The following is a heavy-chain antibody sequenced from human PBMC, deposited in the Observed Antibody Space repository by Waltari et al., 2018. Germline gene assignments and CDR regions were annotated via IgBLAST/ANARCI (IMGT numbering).Heavy chain of an antibody. CDR2: ISFDGTNG. CDR3: AKNFGVGAPEATLDF. Sequence: QVQLMESGGGVVQPGRCLRLSCEASGLQFGAFAMNWVRQAPGKGLDWVAVISFDGTNGYYEDSVKGRFTISRDNSMRTVYLQMNSLRPEDTAVYYCAKNFGVGAPEATLDFWGPGTMVTVSS. V-gene: IGHV3-30-3*02. D-gene: IGHD3-3*01. CDR1: GLQFGAFA. J-gene: IGHJ3*01.